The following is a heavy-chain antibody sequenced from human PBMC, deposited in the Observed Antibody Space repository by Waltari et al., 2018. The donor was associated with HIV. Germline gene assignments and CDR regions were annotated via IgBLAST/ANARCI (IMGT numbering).Heavy chain of an antibody. J-gene: IGHJ4*02. V-gene: IGHV4-34*01. Sequence: QVQLQQWGAGLLKPSETLSPTCAVDGGSFSGYYWSWIRQPPGKGLEWIGEINHSGSTNYNPSLKSRVTISVDTSKNQFSLKLSSVTAADTAVYYCARGWVSCSSTSCEDYWGQGTLVTVSS. D-gene: IGHD2-2*01. CDR1: GGSFSGYY. CDR2: INHSGST. CDR3: ARGWVSCSSTSCEDY.